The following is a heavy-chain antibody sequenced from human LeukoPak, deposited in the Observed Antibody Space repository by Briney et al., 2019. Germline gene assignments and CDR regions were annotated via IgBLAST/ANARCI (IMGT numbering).Heavy chain of an antibody. Sequence: GGSLRLSCAASGFTFSSYEMNWVRQAPGKGLEWVSYISSSGSTIYYADSVKGRFTISRDNAKNSPYLQMNSLRAEDTAVYYCARVGVATQWELLPDNWFDPWGQGTLVTVSS. CDR3: ARVGVATQWELLPDNWFDP. D-gene: IGHD1-26*01. J-gene: IGHJ5*02. CDR2: ISSSGSTI. CDR1: GFTFSSYE. V-gene: IGHV3-48*03.